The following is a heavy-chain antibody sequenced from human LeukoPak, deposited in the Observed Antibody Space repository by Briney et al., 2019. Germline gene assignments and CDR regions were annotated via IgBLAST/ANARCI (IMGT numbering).Heavy chain of an antibody. D-gene: IGHD3-10*01. CDR1: GFTFSSYS. Sequence: GGSLRLSCAASGFTFSSYSMNWVRQAPGKGLEWVSSISSSSSYIYYADSVKGRFTISRDNAKNSLYLQMNSLRAEDTAVYYCARSTITMVRGVILANWFDPWGQGTLVTVSS. J-gene: IGHJ5*02. CDR3: ARSTITMVRGVILANWFDP. CDR2: ISSSSSYI. V-gene: IGHV3-21*01.